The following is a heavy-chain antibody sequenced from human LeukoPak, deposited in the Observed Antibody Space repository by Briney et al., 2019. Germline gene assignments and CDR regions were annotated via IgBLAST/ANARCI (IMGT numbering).Heavy chain of an antibody. Sequence: GGSLRLSCEASGFTFRDYWMTWVRQAPGKGLEWVANVKQDGTEKFYVDSVKGRFTISRDNGKSSLYLQMNSLRVEDTAIYYCARAGGTSWADYWSQGTLVTVSS. J-gene: IGHJ4*02. CDR1: GFTFRDYW. V-gene: IGHV3-7*01. CDR2: VKQDGTEK. D-gene: IGHD6-13*01. CDR3: ARAGGTSWADY.